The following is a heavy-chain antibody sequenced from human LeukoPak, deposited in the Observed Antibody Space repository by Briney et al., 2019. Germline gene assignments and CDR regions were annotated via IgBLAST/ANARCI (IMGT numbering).Heavy chain of an antibody. CDR2: VYYSGST. D-gene: IGHD2-2*01. Sequence: SETLSRTGTGSGGSISSYCWSWIRQRPGNGLYWIGCVYYSGSTYYNPSLKIRATISVDTSNSQFARKLSSVTAADTAMYYCVKYNSRYQPWTLDIWGRGTMVTVSS. CDR1: GGSISSYC. V-gene: IGHV4-59*12. J-gene: IGHJ3*02. CDR3: VKYNSRYQPWTLDI.